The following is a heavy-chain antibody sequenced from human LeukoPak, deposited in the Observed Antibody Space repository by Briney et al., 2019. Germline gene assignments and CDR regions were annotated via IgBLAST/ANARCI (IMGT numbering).Heavy chain of an antibody. D-gene: IGHD4-11*01. CDR1: GASISTSIYY. CDR2: IYYSGNT. V-gene: IGHV4-39*01. Sequence: SETLSLTCTVSGASISTSIYYWGWIRQPPGKGLEWIGTIYYSGNTYYNPSLKSRVTISVDTSKNQFSLKLSSVTAADTAVYYCARHGYSNYADLWGQGTLVTVSS. J-gene: IGHJ5*02. CDR3: ARHGYSNYADL.